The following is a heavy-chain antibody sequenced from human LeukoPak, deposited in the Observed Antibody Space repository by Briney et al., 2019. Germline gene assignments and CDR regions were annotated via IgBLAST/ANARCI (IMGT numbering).Heavy chain of an antibody. CDR2: INPNSGGT. D-gene: IGHD3-16*01. J-gene: IGHJ4*02. V-gene: IGHV1-2*02. Sequence: ASVKVSCKASGYTFTGYYMHWVRQAPGQGLEWMGWINPNSGGTNYAQKFQGRVTMTRDTSISTAYMELSRLRSDDTAVYYCARAFGGVMYFDYWGQGTLVTVSS. CDR1: GYTFTGYY. CDR3: ARAFGGVMYFDY.